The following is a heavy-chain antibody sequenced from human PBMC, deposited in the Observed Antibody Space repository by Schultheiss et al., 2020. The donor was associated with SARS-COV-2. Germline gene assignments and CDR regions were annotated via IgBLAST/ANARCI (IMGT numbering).Heavy chain of an antibody. CDR3: AKERANFDSSGYPRDFDY. Sequence: GGSLRLSCTASGFTFSRVGIHWVRQAPGKGLEWLAVVSYDGRGKYYADSVKGRFTISRDNSGNTVFLQLDSLRAQDTAVYYCAKERANFDSSGYPRDFDYWGQGALGTVSS. J-gene: IGHJ4*02. CDR1: GFTFSRVG. V-gene: IGHV3-30*18. CDR2: VSYDGRGK. D-gene: IGHD3-22*01.